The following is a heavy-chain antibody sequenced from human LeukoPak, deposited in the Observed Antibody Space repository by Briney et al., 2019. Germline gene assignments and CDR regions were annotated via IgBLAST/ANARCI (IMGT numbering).Heavy chain of an antibody. V-gene: IGHV4-38-2*02. CDR1: GYSISSGYY. J-gene: IGHJ4*02. CDR2: IYHSGST. Sequence: SETLSLTCTVSGYSISSGYYWGWIRQPPGKGLEWIGSIYHSGSTYYNPSLKSRVTISVDTSKNQFSLKLSSVTAADTAVYYCARDSRELLEDYWGQGTLVTVSS. D-gene: IGHD1-26*01. CDR3: ARDSRELLEDY.